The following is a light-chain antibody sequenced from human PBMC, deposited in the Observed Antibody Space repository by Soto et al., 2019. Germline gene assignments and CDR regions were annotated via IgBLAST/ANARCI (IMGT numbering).Light chain of an antibody. Sequence: EVVMTQSPATLSVSPGERATLSCRASRSVASNYLAWYQQKPGQAPRLLMYGISSRATGVPDRFSGSGSGTDFTLTISRLEPEDFAVYYCQQYTDWPLTFGQGTKVDNK. V-gene: IGKV3-20*01. J-gene: IGKJ1*01. CDR1: RSVASNY. CDR3: QQYTDWPLT. CDR2: GIS.